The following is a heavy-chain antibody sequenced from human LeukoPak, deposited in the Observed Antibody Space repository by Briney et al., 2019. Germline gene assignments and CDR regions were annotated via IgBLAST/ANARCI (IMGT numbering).Heavy chain of an antibody. V-gene: IGHV3-33*06. Sequence: GRTLRLSCAASGFTFSSYGMHWVRQAPGKGLEWGAVIGYGGSNKYYADSVKGRFTTSRDNSKNTMYLQMNSLRAEDTAVYYCAKEGSAIVVVGMFDPWGQGTLVTVSS. CDR2: IGYGGSNK. CDR3: AKEGSAIVVVGMFDP. J-gene: IGHJ5*02. D-gene: IGHD2-2*01. CDR1: GFTFSSYG.